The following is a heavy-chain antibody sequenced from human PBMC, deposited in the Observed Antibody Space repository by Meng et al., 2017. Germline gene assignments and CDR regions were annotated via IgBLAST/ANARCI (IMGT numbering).Heavy chain of an antibody. CDR3: ARDLGAGVVTAINY. J-gene: IGHJ4*02. V-gene: IGHV1-3*01. CDR1: GYTFTSYA. D-gene: IGHD2-21*02. Sequence: QVRLGESGAEVKKPGAPVKVSCKASGYTFTSYAMHWVRQAPGQRLEWMGWINAGNGNTKYSQKFQGRVTITRDTSASTAYMELSSLRSEDTAVYYCARDLGAGVVTAINYWGQGTLVTVSS. CDR2: INAGNGNT.